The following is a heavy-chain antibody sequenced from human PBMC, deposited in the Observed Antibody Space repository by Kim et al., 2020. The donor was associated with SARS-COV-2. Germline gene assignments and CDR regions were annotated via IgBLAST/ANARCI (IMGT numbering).Heavy chain of an antibody. CDR3: ARGKLWFGGSIQH. V-gene: IGHV4-34*01. CDR1: GGSFSGYY. CDR2: INHSGST. Sequence: SETLSLTCAVYGGSFSGYYWSWIRQPPGKGLEWIGEINHSGSTNYNPSLKSRVTISVDTSKNQFSLKLSSVTAADTAVYYCARGKLWFGGSIQHWGQGILVTVSS. J-gene: IGHJ1*01. D-gene: IGHD3-10*01.